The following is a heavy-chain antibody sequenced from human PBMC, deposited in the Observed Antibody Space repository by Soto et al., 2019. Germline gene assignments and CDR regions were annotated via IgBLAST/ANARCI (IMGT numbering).Heavy chain of an antibody. Sequence: GGSLRLSCAASGFTFSSYWMHWVRQAPGKGLVWVSRINSDGSSTSYADSVKGRFTISRDNAKNMLYLQMNSLRAEDTAVYYCARGYSSGWFQVGAFDIWGQGTMVTVS. V-gene: IGHV3-74*01. CDR3: ARGYSSGWFQVGAFDI. CDR1: GFTFSSYW. D-gene: IGHD6-19*01. J-gene: IGHJ3*02. CDR2: INSDGSST.